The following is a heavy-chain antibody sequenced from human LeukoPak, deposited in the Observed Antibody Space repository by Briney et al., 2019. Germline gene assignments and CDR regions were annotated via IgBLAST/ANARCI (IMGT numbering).Heavy chain of an antibody. CDR2: IYYSGST. J-gene: IGHJ4*02. D-gene: IGHD3-22*01. CDR3: AREPWDYYDSSGYYVY. Sequence: SETLSLTCTVSGGSISSYYWGWIRQPPGKGLEWIGSIYYSGSTYYNPSLKSRVTISVDTSKNQFSLKLSSVTAADTAVYYCAREPWDYYDSSGYYVYWGQGTLVTVSS. V-gene: IGHV4-39*07. CDR1: GGSISSYY.